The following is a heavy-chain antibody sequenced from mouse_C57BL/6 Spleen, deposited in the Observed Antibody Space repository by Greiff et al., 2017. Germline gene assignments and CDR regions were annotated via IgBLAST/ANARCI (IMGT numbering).Heavy chain of an antibody. D-gene: IGHD3-2*02. Sequence: VQLQQSGAELAKPGASVKLSCKASGYTFTSYWMHWVKQRPGQGLEWIGYINPSSGYTKYNQKFKDKATLTADKSSSTAYMQLSSLTYEDSAVXDCSGQLRLLFDYWGQGTTLTVSS. CDR2: INPSSGYT. CDR3: SGQLRLLFDY. CDR1: GYTFTSYW. V-gene: IGHV1-7*01. J-gene: IGHJ2*01.